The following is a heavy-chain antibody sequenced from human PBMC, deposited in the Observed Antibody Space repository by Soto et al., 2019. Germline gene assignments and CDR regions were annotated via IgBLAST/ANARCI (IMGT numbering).Heavy chain of an antibody. CDR3: ATGGSKRVRGAIVEVFHLEF. CDR1: GFTVTRNS. CDR2: IHTGGKT. J-gene: IGHJ4*02. Sequence: ELQLVESGGGRIHPGGSLRLSCEPSGFTVTRNSMTWVPLAPGKGLECVSTIHTGGKTFNTDSVKGRFTVSRDASKNTVDLQMNTLSVEDTAVYYCATGGSKRVRGAIVEVFHLEFWGRGTVVTVSS. D-gene: IGHD3-10*01. V-gene: IGHV3-53*02.